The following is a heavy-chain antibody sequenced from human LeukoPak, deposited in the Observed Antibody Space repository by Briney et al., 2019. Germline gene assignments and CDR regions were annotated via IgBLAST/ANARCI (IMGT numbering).Heavy chain of an antibody. CDR1: GGSISSYY. CDR2: IYYSGST. J-gene: IGHJ5*02. V-gene: IGHV4-59*01. CDR3: ARSTVTTDWFDP. D-gene: IGHD4-11*01. Sequence: KTSETLSLTCTVSGGSISSYYWSWIRQPPGKGREWIGYIYYSGSTNYNPSLKSRVTISVDTSKNQFSLKLSSVTAADTAVYYCARSTVTTDWFDPWGQGTLVTVSS.